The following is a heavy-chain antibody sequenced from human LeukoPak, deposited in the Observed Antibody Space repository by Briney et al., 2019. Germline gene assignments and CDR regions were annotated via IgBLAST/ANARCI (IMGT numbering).Heavy chain of an antibody. Sequence: PSETLSLTCAVYGGSFSGYYWSWIRQPAGKGLEWIGRMHSSGSTNYNPSIKSRVTMSLDTSKNQFSLKVDSVTAADTAMYYCAREAVHYGSGSHDYWGQGTLVAVSS. CDR1: GGSFSGYY. V-gene: IGHV4-4*07. D-gene: IGHD3-10*01. J-gene: IGHJ4*02. CDR2: MHSSGST. CDR3: AREAVHYGSGSHDY.